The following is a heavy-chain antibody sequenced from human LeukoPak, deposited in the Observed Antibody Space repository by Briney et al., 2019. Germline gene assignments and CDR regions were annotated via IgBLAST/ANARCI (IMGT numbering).Heavy chain of an antibody. CDR2: LYTGGGI. CDR1: GFTVRTTY. Sequence: GGSLRLSCAVSGFTVRTTYMSWVRQAPGKGPEWVSVLYTGGGIDYADSVKGRFTISRDNSKNTLSLQMTTLRAEDTAIYYCTRSGYRHPYHFDSWGQGTLVTVSS. D-gene: IGHD3-22*01. J-gene: IGHJ4*02. V-gene: IGHV3-53*01. CDR3: TRSGYRHPYHFDS.